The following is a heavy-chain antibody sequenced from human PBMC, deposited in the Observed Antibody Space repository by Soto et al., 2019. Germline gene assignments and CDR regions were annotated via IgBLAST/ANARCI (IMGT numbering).Heavy chain of an antibody. CDR3: ARVRVRWPRQGAFDI. CDR1: GGSFSGYY. V-gene: IGHV4-34*01. CDR2: INHSGST. Sequence: SETLSLTCAVYGGSFSGYYWSWIRQPLGKGLEWIGEINHSGSTNYNPSLKSRVTISVDTSKNQFSLKLSSVTAADTAVYYCARVRVRWPRQGAFDIWGQGTMVTVSS. J-gene: IGHJ3*02.